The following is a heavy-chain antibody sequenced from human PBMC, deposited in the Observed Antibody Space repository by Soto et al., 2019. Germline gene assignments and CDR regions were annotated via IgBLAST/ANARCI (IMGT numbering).Heavy chain of an antibody. Sequence: QVQLVESGGGVVQPGRSLRLSCAASGFTFSSYAMHWVRQAPGKGLEWVAVISYEGSNKYYADSVKGRFTISRDNSKNTLYLQMNSLRAEDTAVYYCARDKEWLVTYFDYWGQGTLVTVSS. V-gene: IGHV3-30-3*01. J-gene: IGHJ4*02. CDR1: GFTFSSYA. CDR3: ARDKEWLVTYFDY. CDR2: ISYEGSNK. D-gene: IGHD6-19*01.